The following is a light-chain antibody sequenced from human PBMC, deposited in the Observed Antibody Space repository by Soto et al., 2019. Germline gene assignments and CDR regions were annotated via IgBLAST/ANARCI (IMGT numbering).Light chain of an antibody. V-gene: IGKV3-15*01. CDR2: GAS. Sequence: EIVMTQTPATLSVSPGERATLSCRASRSVGSNLAWYQQKPGQAPRLLIYGASTRATGIPARFSGSGSGTDFTLTISSLEPEDFAVYYCQQRSNWPLTFGGGTKVAIK. J-gene: IGKJ4*01. CDR1: RSVGSN. CDR3: QQRSNWPLT.